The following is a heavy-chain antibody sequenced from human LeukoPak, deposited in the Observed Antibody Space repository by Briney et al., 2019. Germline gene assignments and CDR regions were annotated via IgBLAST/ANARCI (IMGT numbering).Heavy chain of an antibody. J-gene: IGHJ5*02. CDR1: GFTFSSYA. V-gene: IGHV3-48*04. D-gene: IGHD1-26*01. Sequence: PGRSLRLSCAASGFTFSSYAMHWVRQAPGKGLEWVSYISSSGSTIYYADSVKGRFTISRDNAENSLYLQMNSLRAEDTAVYYCARRGGSYYYNWFDPWGQGTLVTVSS. CDR3: ARRGGSYYYNWFDP. CDR2: ISSSGSTI.